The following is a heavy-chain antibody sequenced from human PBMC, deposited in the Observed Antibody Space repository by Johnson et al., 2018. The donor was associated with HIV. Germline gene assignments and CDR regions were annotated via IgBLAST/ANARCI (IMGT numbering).Heavy chain of an antibody. CDR3: ARVMYGGSSKSAAFDI. D-gene: IGHD1-26*01. Sequence: VQLVESGGGLVQPGGSLRLSCAASGFTFSSYDMHWVRQATGKGLEWVSAIGTAGDTYYPGSVKGRFNISREKAKNSLYLKMNSLRAGDTVVYYCARVMYGGSSKSAAFDIWGQGTMVTVSS. CDR1: GFTFSSYD. J-gene: IGHJ3*02. V-gene: IGHV3-13*01. CDR2: IGTAGDT.